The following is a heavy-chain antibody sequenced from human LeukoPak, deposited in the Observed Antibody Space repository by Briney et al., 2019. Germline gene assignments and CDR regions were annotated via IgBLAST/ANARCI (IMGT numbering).Heavy chain of an antibody. V-gene: IGHV4-61*02. J-gene: IGHJ5*02. CDR2: IYTSGST. CDR1: GGSISSGNYY. CDR3: ARERAGTGTET. D-gene: IGHD6-13*01. Sequence: SQTLSLTCTVSGGSISSGNYYWSWIRQPAGKGLEWIGRIYTSGSTNYNPSLKSRVTISLDTSKNQFSLHLSSVTAADTAIYYCARERAGTGTETWGQGTLVIVSS.